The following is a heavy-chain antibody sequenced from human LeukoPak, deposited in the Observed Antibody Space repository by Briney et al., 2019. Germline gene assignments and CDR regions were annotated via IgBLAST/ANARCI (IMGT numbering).Heavy chain of an antibody. V-gene: IGHV3-9*01. CDR3: ADLGITMTGGV. D-gene: IGHD3-10*02. CDR2: ISWNSGSK. J-gene: IGHJ6*04. CDR1: GFTFDDYA. Sequence: GGSLRLSCAASGFTFDDYAMQRVRQDRAKDLEWVSGISWNSGSKEYADSVKGRFTISRDNAKSSLYLQMNRLRLEDTALYYCADLGITMTGGVWGKGTTVTISS.